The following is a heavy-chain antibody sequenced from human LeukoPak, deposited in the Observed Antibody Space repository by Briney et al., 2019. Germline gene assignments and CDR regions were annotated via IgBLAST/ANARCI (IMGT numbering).Heavy chain of an antibody. CDR2: ISGSGGST. CDR1: GFTFSSYS. Sequence: EGSLRLSCAASGFTFSSYSMNWVRQAPGKGLEWVSAISGSGGSTYYADSVKGRFTISRDNSKNTLYLQMNSLRAEDTAVYCCAKGNLNWGSYYFDYWGQGTLVTVSS. J-gene: IGHJ4*02. V-gene: IGHV3-23*01. D-gene: IGHD7-27*01. CDR3: AKGNLNWGSYYFDY.